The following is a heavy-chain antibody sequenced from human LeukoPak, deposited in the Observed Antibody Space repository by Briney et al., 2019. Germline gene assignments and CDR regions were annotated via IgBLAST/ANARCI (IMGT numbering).Heavy chain of an antibody. CDR2: ISGSGGST. Sequence: PGGTLRLSCAASGFTFSSYVMSWVRQAPGKGLKWVSAISGSGGSTYYTDSVKGRFTISRDNSKNTLYLQMNSLRAEDTAVYYCAKRAYYYDSSVAFDFWGQGTMVTVSS. V-gene: IGHV3-23*01. CDR3: AKRAYYYDSSVAFDF. CDR1: GFTFSSYV. J-gene: IGHJ3*01. D-gene: IGHD3-22*01.